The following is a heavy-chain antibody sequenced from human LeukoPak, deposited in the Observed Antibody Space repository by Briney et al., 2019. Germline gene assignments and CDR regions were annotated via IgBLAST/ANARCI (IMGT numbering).Heavy chain of an antibody. J-gene: IGHJ6*03. V-gene: IGHV3-33*06. CDR3: ANLGYYGSGSYRPYYYYMDV. CDR1: GFTFSSYG. Sequence: GRSLRLSCAASGFTFSSYGMHWVRQAPGKGLEGVAVIWYDGSNKYYADSVKGRFTISRDNSKNTLYLQMNSLRAEDTAVYYCANLGYYGSGSYRPYYYYMDVWGKGTTVTVSS. D-gene: IGHD3-10*01. CDR2: IWYDGSNK.